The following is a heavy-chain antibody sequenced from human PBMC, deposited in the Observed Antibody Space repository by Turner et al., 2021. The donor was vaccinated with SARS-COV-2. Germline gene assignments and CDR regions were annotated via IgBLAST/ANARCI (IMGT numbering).Heavy chain of an antibody. CDR3: ARQLTTVTTWFDP. V-gene: IGHV3-21*01. CDR1: GFTFSSSW. CDR2: ISSTSSYK. Sequence: EVQLVESGGGLVKPGGSLRLSCAASGFTFSSSWMNWVRQAPGKGLEWFSSISSTSSYKYYADSVKGRFTISRDNANKSLYLQMDSLRAEDTAVYYCARQLTTVTTWFDPWGQGTLVTVSS. D-gene: IGHD4-17*01. J-gene: IGHJ5*02.